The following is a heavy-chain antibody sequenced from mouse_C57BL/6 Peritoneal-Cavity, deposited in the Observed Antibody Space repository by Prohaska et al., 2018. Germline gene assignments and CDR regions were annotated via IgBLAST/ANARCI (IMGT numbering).Heavy chain of an antibody. D-gene: IGHD2-4*01. J-gene: IGHJ4*01. CDR3: TSQGYDYVYYYAMDY. Sequence: EVQLQQSGTVLARPGASVKMSCKASGYKFTSYWMHWVKQRPGQGLEWIGANYPGNSERSYNQKFKGKAKLTAGTSVIMDYMECDSMTNEDASVYYCTSQGYDYVYYYAMDYWGQGTSVTVSS. V-gene: IGHV1-5*01. CDR2: NYPGNSER. CDR1: GYKFTSYW.